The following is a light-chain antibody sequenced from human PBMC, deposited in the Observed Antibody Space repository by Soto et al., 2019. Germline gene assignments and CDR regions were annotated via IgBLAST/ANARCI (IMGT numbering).Light chain of an antibody. CDR1: QSVSSSY. Sequence: EIVLTQSPGTLSLSPGQRATLSCRASQSVSSSYLAWYQRKPGQAPRLLIYDASSRATGIPDRFSGSPSGTEFTTDFTLTISRLEPEDFAVYYCQQYGSSPPAYTFGQGTKLEIK. V-gene: IGKV3-20*01. CDR2: DAS. J-gene: IGKJ2*01. CDR3: QQYGSSPPAYT.